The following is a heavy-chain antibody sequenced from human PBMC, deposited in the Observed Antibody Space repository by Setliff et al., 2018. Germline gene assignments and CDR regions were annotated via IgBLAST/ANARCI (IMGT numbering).Heavy chain of an antibody. Sequence: ASVKVSCKVSGYTLTELSMHWVRQAPGKGLEWMGGFDPEDGETIYAQKFQGRVTMTEDTSTDTAYMELSSLRSEDTAVYYCATPAFTYYYDSSGCYPHDYWGQGTLVTVS. V-gene: IGHV1-24*01. CDR1: GYTLTELS. CDR3: ATPAFTYYYDSSGCYPHDY. CDR2: FDPEDGET. J-gene: IGHJ4*02. D-gene: IGHD3-22*01.